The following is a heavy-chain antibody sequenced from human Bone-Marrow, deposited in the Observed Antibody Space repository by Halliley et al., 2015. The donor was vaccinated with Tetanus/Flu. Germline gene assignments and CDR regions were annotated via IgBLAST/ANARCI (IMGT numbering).Heavy chain of an antibody. D-gene: IGHD3-10*01. Sequence: SLRLSCAASGSIFSDYGMHWVRQAPGKGLEWVAVIWNDGQKKYYSDSVKDRFTISRDNSKNTLFLQMNSLGVEDSAVYYYSRGRFGEILRGDFDHWGHGAPVTVSS. CDR1: GSIFSDYG. V-gene: IGHV3-33*01. CDR3: SRGRFGEILRGDFDH. J-gene: IGHJ4*01. CDR2: IWNDGQKK.